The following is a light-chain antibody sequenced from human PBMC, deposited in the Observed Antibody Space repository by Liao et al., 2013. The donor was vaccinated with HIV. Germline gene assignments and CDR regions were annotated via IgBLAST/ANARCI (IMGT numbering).Light chain of an antibody. J-gene: IGLJ2*01. Sequence: SYELTQPPSVSVAPGKTARITCGGNNIGSKSVHWYQQRPGQAPLLVIYYDSDRPSGIPERFSGSNSGNTATLTISETQPMDEADYFCQAWDSSTDVVFGGGTKLTV. CDR2: YDS. V-gene: IGLV3-21*01. CDR3: QAWDSSTDVV. CDR1: NIGSKS.